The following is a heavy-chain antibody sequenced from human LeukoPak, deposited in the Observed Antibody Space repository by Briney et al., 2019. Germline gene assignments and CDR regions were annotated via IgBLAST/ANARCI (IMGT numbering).Heavy chain of an antibody. V-gene: IGHV7-4-1*02. CDR3: ARAVNHYDSSGYYLAGNWFDP. J-gene: IGHJ5*02. CDR1: GYTFTSYA. Sequence: ASVKVSCKASGYTFTSYAMNWVRQAPGQGLEWMGWINTNTGNPTYAQGFTGRFVFSLDTSVSTAYLQISSLKAEDTAVYYCARAVNHYDSSGYYLAGNWFDPWGRGTLVTVSS. D-gene: IGHD3-22*01. CDR2: INTNTGNP.